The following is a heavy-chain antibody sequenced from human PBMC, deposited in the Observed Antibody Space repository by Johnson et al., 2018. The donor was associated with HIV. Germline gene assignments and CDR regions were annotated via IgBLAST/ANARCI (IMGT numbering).Heavy chain of an antibody. CDR3: ARGAYSSSWHASDASDI. D-gene: IGHD6-13*01. Sequence: EVQLVESGGGLVQPGGSLRLSCAASGFTVSSNYMSWVRQAPGTGLEWVSVLYSGGSTYYADSVKGRFTIPRDDSKNTLYLQMNSLRAEDTALYYCARGAYSSSWHASDASDIWGQGTMVTVSS. CDR1: GFTVSSNY. CDR2: LYSGGST. J-gene: IGHJ3*02. V-gene: IGHV3-66*01.